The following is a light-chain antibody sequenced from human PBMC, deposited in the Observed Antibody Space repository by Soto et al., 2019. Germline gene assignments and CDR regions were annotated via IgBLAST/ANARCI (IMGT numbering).Light chain of an antibody. Sequence: QSVLTQPASVSGSPGQSITISCTGTSSDVGGYNYVSWYQQHPGKAPKLMIYDVSNRPSWVSNRFSGSKSGNTAYLTISGLQAEDEADYYCSSYTSSRTPSYVFGTGTKLTVL. J-gene: IGLJ1*01. CDR1: SSDVGGYNY. CDR2: DVS. CDR3: SSYTSSRTPSYV. V-gene: IGLV2-14*01.